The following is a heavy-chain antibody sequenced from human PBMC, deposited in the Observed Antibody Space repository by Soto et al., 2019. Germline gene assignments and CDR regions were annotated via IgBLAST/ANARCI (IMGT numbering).Heavy chain of an antibody. V-gene: IGHV3-33*01. CDR3: ARDGVDVVVVAATVPDSYYFDY. CDR1: GFTFSSYG. D-gene: IGHD2-15*01. Sequence: GSLRLSCAASGFTFSSYGMHWVRQAPGKGLEWVAVIWYDGSNKYYADSVKGRFTISRDNSKNTLYLQMNSLRAEDTAVYYCARDGVDVVVVAATVPDSYYFDYWGQGTLVTVSS. CDR2: IWYDGSNK. J-gene: IGHJ4*02.